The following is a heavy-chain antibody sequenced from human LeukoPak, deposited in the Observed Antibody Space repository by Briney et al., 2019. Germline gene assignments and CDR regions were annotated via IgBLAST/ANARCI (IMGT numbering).Heavy chain of an antibody. Sequence: GGSLRLSCAASGFTFSSYEMNWVRQAPGKGLEWVSYISSSGSTIYYADSVKGRFTISRDNAENSLYLQMNSLRAEDTAVYYCARYCSSTSCEDFDYWGQGTLVTVSS. CDR2: ISSSGSTI. CDR3: ARYCSSTSCEDFDY. D-gene: IGHD2-2*01. V-gene: IGHV3-48*03. J-gene: IGHJ4*02. CDR1: GFTFSSYE.